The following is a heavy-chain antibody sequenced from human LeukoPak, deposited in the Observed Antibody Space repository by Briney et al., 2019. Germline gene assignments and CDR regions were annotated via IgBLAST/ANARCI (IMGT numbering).Heavy chain of an antibody. Sequence: SETLSLTCTVSGGSISSYYWSWIRQLPGKGLEWIGSMYYSGSTNYKPSLKSRVTISVDTSKNQFSLKLSSVTAADTAVYYCARHAYYYDRSGSYEAFDIWGQRTMVTVSS. CDR1: GGSISSYY. CDR3: ARHAYYYDRSGSYEAFDI. D-gene: IGHD3-22*01. V-gene: IGHV4-59*08. CDR2: MYYSGST. J-gene: IGHJ3*02.